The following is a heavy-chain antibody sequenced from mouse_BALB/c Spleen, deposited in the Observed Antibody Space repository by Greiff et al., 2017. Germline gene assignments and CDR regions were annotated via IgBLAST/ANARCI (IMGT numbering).Heavy chain of an antibody. J-gene: IGHJ2*01. CDR1: GYTFTSYW. CDR3: TRSRWQRDYFDY. CDR2: IYPGNSDT. D-gene: IGHD1-1*02. V-gene: IGHV1-5*01. Sequence: VQLQQSGTVLARPGASVKMSCKASGYTFTSYWMHWVKQRPGQGLEWIGAIYPGNSDTSYNQKFKGKAKLTAVTSTSTAYMELSSLTNEDSAVYYCTRSRWQRDYFDYWGQGTTLTVSS.